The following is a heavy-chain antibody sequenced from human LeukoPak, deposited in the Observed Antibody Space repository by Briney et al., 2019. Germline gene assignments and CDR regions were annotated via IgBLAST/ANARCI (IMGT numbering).Heavy chain of an antibody. CDR1: GFTFSDYY. J-gene: IGHJ4*02. D-gene: IGHD5-12*01. CDR2: ISSSSSYT. Sequence: PGGSLRLSCAASGFTFSDYYMSWIRQAPGKGLEWVSYISSSSSYTNYADSVKGRFTISRDNAKNSLYLQTNSLRAEDTAVYYCARLGWATAPLDYWGQGTLVTVSS. V-gene: IGHV3-11*06. CDR3: ARLGWATAPLDY.